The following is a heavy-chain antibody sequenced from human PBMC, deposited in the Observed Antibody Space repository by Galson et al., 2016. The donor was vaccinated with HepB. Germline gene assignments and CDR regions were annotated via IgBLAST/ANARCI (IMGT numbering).Heavy chain of an antibody. D-gene: IGHD2-2*01. CDR3: ARRTVVPTAGNWFDP. CDR2: ISYDGSNK. CDR1: GFTFSTYA. J-gene: IGHJ5*02. V-gene: IGHV3-30*04. Sequence: SLRLSCAASGFTFSTYAMHWVRQAPGKGLEWVALISYDGSNKYYADPVKGRFTISRDNSKNTLYLQMNSLRAEDTAVYYCARRTVVPTAGNWFDPWGQGTLVTVSS.